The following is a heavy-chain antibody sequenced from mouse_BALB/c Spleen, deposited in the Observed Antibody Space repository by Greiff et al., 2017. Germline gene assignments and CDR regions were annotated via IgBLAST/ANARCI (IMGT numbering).Heavy chain of an antibody. CDR3: ARLLPLSCAMDY. J-gene: IGHJ4*01. Sequence: EVKLVESGGGLVQPGGSRKLSCAASGFTFSSFGMHWVRQAPEKGLEWVAYISSGSSTIYYADTVKGRFTISRDNPKNTLFLQMTSLRSEDTAMYYCARLLPLSCAMDYWGQGTSVTVSS. D-gene: IGHD1-1*01. CDR1: GFTFSSFG. CDR2: ISSGSSTI. V-gene: IGHV5-17*02.